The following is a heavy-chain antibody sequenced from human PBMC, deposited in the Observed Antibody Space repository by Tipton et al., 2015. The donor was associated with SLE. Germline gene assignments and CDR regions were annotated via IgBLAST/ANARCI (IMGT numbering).Heavy chain of an antibody. Sequence: TLSLTCTVSGGSISSHYWSWIRQPPGKGLEWIGYIYYSGSTNYNPSLKSRVTISVDTSKNQFSLKLSSVTAVDTAVYYCATFSQSRLFDYWGQGRLVTVSS. J-gene: IGHJ4*02. D-gene: IGHD3-3*02. CDR2: IYYSGST. CDR1: GGSISSHY. V-gene: IGHV4-59*11. CDR3: ATFSQSRLFDY.